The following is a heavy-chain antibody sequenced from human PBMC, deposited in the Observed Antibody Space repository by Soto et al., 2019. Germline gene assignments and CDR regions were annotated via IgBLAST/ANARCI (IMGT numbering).Heavy chain of an antibody. CDR2: ISYDGRNK. V-gene: IGHV3-30*04. J-gene: IGHJ4*02. CDR3: ARESERLLGY. Sequence: QVQLVEAGGGVVQPGRSLRLSCAASGFTFSSYAMHWVRQAPGKGLERVAVISYDGRNKYYADSVKGRFTISRDNPKNSLYLQMNSLRAEDTAVYYCARESERLLGYWGQGTLVSVSS. D-gene: IGHD3-3*01. CDR1: GFTFSSYA.